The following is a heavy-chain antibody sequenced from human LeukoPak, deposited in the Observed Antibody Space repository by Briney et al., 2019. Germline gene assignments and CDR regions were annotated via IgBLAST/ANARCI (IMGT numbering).Heavy chain of an antibody. CDR2: FYTSGST. D-gene: IGHD3-10*01. CDR3: ARDSRDPSLWFGELLSPLDC. Sequence: PSETLSLTRSVSGGSVNSYYWSWIRQPAGKGLEWIGRFYTSGSTDYNPSLKSRLTMSVDTSKNQFSLNLSSVTAADTAVYYCARDSRDPSLWFGELLSPLDCWGQGTLVTVSS. V-gene: IGHV4-4*07. CDR1: GGSVNSYY. J-gene: IGHJ4*02.